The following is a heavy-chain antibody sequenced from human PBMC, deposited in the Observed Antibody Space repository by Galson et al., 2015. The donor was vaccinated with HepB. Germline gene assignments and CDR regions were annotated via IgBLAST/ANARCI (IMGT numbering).Heavy chain of an antibody. V-gene: IGHV5-10-1*01. CDR3: AVSPLLRYFDWFPSDY. Sequence: QSGAEVKKPGESLRISCKGSGYSFTSYWISWVRQMPGKGLEWMGRIDPSDSYTNYSPSFQGHVTISADKSISTAYLQWSSLKASDTAMYYCAVSPLLRYFDWFPSDYWGQGTLVTVSS. J-gene: IGHJ4*02. CDR2: IDPSDSYT. D-gene: IGHD3-9*01. CDR1: GYSFTSYW.